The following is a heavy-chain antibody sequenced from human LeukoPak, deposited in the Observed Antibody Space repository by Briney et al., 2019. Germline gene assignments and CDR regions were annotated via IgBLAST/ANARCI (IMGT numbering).Heavy chain of an antibody. CDR2: IRYDGSNK. CDR3: AKARSSGWYYYY. V-gene: IGHV3-30*02. CDR1: GFTFNSYG. D-gene: IGHD6-19*01. J-gene: IGHJ4*02. Sequence: PGGSLRLSCAASGFTFNSYGMHWVRQAPGKGLEWVAFIRYDGSNKYYADSVKGRFTISRDNSKNTLYLQMNSLRAEDTAVYYCAKARSSGWYYYYWGQGTLVTVSS.